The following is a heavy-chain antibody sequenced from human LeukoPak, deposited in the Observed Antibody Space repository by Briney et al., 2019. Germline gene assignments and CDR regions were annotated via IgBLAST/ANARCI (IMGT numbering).Heavy chain of an antibody. Sequence: VKVSCKASGYTFTNYGISWVRQAPGQGLEWMGWISAYNGNTHCAQNLQGRVTMTTDTSTSTAYMELKSLRSDDTAVYYCARGGHRRYYYTSGSAFDPWGQGTLVTVSS. CDR3: ARGGHRRYYYTSGSAFDP. V-gene: IGHV1-18*01. J-gene: IGHJ5*02. CDR2: ISAYNGNT. CDR1: GYTFTNYG. D-gene: IGHD3-10*01.